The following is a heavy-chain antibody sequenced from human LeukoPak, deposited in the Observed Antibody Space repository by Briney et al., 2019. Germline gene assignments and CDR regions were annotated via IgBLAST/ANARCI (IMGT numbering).Heavy chain of an antibody. Sequence: SETLSLTCAVSGGSISSSDWWSWVRQPPGKGLEWIGEIYHSGSTNYNPSLKSRVTISLDIFKNQFSLKVNSVTAADTAVYYCASSWTEGYWGPGILVTVSS. CDR3: ASSWTEGY. CDR1: GGSISSSDW. D-gene: IGHD3/OR15-3a*01. J-gene: IGHJ4*02. V-gene: IGHV4-4*02. CDR2: IYHSGST.